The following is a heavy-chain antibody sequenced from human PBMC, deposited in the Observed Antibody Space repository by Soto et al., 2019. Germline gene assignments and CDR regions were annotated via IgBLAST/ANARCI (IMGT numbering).Heavy chain of an antibody. CDR3: ARDFYDSSGYLDAFDI. Sequence: SETLSLTCAVSGGSISSYYWNWVRQPPGKGLEWIGYIYYNGSTNYNPSLKSRVTISVDTSKSQFSLKLSSVTAADTAVYYCARDFYDSSGYLDAFDIWGQGTMVTVSS. CDR1: GGSISSYY. CDR2: IYYNGST. D-gene: IGHD3-22*01. V-gene: IGHV4-59*01. J-gene: IGHJ3*02.